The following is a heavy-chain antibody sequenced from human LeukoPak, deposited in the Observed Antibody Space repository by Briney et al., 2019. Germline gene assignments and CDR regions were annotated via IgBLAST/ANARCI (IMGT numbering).Heavy chain of an antibody. Sequence: TSETLSLTCAVYGGSFSGYYWSWIRQPPGKGLEWIGEINHSGSTNYNPSLKSRVTISVDTSKNQFSLKLSSVTAADTAVYYCARARLGYCSSTSCYHGNWFDPWGQGTLVTVSS. CDR3: ARARLGYCSSTSCYHGNWFDP. V-gene: IGHV4-34*01. CDR1: GGSFSGYY. D-gene: IGHD2-2*01. J-gene: IGHJ5*02. CDR2: INHSGST.